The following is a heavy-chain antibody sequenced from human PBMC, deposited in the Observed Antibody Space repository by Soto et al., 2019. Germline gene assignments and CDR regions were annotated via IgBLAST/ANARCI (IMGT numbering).Heavy chain of an antibody. Sequence: GESLKISCQGSGYSFTSYWISWVRQMPGKGLEWMGRIDPSDSYTNYSPSFQGHVTISADKSTSTAFLQWSSLKASDTAMYFCARHLRSKALARNAWYFFDLWGQGKQVTVSS. CDR3: ARHLRSKALARNAWYFFDL. CDR2: IDPSDSYT. D-gene: IGHD3-9*01. J-gene: IGHJ1*01. CDR1: GYSFTSYW. V-gene: IGHV5-10-1*01.